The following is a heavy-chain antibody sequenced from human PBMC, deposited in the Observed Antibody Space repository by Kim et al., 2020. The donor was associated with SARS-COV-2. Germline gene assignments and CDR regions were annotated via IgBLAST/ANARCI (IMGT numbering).Heavy chain of an antibody. Sequence: ASVKVSCKGSGYTFTGYFMHWVRQAPGQGLEWMGRINPNSGGTNYAQKVQGRVTMTRDTSISTAYMELSRLRSDDTAVYYFARVKVMDSSGYYPPGYDYWGQGTQLTVSS. CDR1: GYTFTGYF. D-gene: IGHD3-22*01. CDR3: ARVKVMDSSGYYPPGYDY. CDR2: INPNSGGT. V-gene: IGHV1-2*06. J-gene: IGHJ4*02.